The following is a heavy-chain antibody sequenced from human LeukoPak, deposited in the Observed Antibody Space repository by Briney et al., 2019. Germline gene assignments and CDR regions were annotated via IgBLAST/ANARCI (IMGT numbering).Heavy chain of an antibody. CDR3: ARDYDFWSGYYTGDY. CDR2: ISAYNGNT. J-gene: IGHJ4*02. V-gene: IGHV1-18*04. Sequence: GASVKVSCKASGYTFTSYYMHWVRQAPGQGLEWMGWISAYNGNTNYAQKLQGRVTMTTDTSTSTAYMELRSLRSDDTAVYYCARDYDFWSGYYTGDYWGQGTLVTVSS. D-gene: IGHD3-3*01. CDR1: GYTFTSYY.